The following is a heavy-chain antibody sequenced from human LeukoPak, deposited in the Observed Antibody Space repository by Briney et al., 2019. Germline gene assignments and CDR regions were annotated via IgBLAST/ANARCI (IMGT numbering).Heavy chain of an antibody. CDR2: IYYSGST. D-gene: IGHD4-17*01. Sequence: PSETLSLTCTVSGGSISTYYWSWIRQPPGKGLEWIGYIYYSGSTNYNPSLKSRVTMSVDTSKNQFSLKLSSVTAADTAVYYCARDRGYGDYRLGYWGQGTLVTVSS. V-gene: IGHV4-59*01. CDR3: ARDRGYGDYRLGY. CDR1: GGSISTYY. J-gene: IGHJ4*02.